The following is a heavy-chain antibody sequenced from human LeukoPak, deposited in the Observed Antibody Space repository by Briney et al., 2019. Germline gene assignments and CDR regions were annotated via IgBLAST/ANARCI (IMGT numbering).Heavy chain of an antibody. CDR1: GFTFSSYA. CDR2: ISYDGSNK. V-gene: IGHV3-30*04. D-gene: IGHD4-23*01. Sequence: PGGSLRLSCAASGFTFSSYAMHWVRQAPGKGLEWVAVISYDGSNKYYADSVKGRFTISRDNSKNTLYLQMNSLRAEDTAVYYCARGVGGNQPSRRDYWGQGTLVTVSS. CDR3: ARGVGGNQPSRRDY. J-gene: IGHJ4*02.